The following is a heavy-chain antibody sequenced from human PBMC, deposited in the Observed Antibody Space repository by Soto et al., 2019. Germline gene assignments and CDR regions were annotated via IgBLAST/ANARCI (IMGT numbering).Heavy chain of an antibody. CDR3: ARGDEYFQH. Sequence: SETLSLTCTVSGGSISSYYWSWIRQPPGKGLEWIGYIYYSGSTNYNPSLKSRVTISVDTSKNQFSLKLSSVTAADTAVYYCARGDEYFQHWGQGTLVTVSS. J-gene: IGHJ1*01. V-gene: IGHV4-59*01. CDR1: GGSISSYY. CDR2: IYYSGST.